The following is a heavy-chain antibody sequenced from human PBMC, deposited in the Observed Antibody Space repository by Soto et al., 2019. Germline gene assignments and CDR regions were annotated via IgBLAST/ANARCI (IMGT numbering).Heavy chain of an antibody. CDR2: IYYSGST. CDR1: GGSISSYY. D-gene: IGHD2-15*01. J-gene: IGHJ1*01. Sequence: SETLSLTCTVTGGSISSYYWSWIRQPPGKGLEWIGYIYYSGSTNYNPSLKSRVTISVDTSKNQFSLKLSSVTAADTAVYYCARKGYCSGGSCYPSGYFQHWGQGTLVTVSS. V-gene: IGHV4-59*01. CDR3: ARKGYCSGGSCYPSGYFQH.